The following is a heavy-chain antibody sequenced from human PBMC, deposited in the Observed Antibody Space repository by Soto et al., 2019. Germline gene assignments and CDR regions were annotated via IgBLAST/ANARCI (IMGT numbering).Heavy chain of an antibody. CDR2: IYYSGST. CDR1: GCSISSYY. D-gene: IGHD4-17*01. Sequence: QVQLQESGPGLVKPSETLSLTCTVSGCSISSYYWSWIRQPPGKGLEWIGYIYYSGSTNYNPSLKSRVTRSVDTSKNQFSLKLSSVTASDTAVYYWARVGWTTVGYYFDYWGQGTLVTVSS. CDR3: ARVGWTTVGYYFDY. J-gene: IGHJ4*02. V-gene: IGHV4-59*01.